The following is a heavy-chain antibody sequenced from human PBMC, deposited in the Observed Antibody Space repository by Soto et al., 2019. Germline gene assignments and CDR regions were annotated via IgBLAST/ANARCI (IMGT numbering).Heavy chain of an antibody. V-gene: IGHV4-39*01. D-gene: IGHD4-4*01. CDR3: ATQTDYINYRDLFAY. CDR1: GASFGINSYY. CDR2: VHYSGNT. J-gene: IGHJ4*02. Sequence: SDTLSLTCTVSGASFGINSYYWGWIRQPPGRGLEWVGSVHYSGNTYYHPSLKSRVTIFVDTSKNAFSLKLSSVTAADTALYYCATQTDYINYRDLFAYWARGTLVTGSS.